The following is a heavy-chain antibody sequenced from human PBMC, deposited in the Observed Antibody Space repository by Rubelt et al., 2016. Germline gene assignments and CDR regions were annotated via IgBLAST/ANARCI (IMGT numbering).Heavy chain of an antibody. V-gene: IGHV3-21*01. CDR3: ARDRDSSANDAFDI. J-gene: IGHJ3*02. Sequence: EVQLVESGGGLVKPGGSLRLSCAASGFTFSSYSMYWARQAPGKGLEWVSSISSSSSYIHYADSVKGRFTIPSDNAKNSLYLQKNSVSAEDRGVYDCARDRDSSANDAFDIWGQGTMVTVSS. CDR1: GFTFSSYS. D-gene: IGHD6-25*01. CDR2: ISSSSSYI.